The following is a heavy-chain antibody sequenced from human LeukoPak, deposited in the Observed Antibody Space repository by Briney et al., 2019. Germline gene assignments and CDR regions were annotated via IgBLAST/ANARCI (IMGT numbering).Heavy chain of an antibody. Sequence: GASVKVSCKASGYTFTSYDINWVRQATGQGLEWMGWMNPNSGNTGYAQKFQGRVTITRNTSISTAYMELSSLRSEDTAVYYCARCRGLCWARLAIFDYWGQGTLVTVSS. D-gene: IGHD2-21*01. J-gene: IGHJ4*02. CDR2: MNPNSGNT. V-gene: IGHV1-8*03. CDR3: ARCRGLCWARLAIFDY. CDR1: GYTFTSYD.